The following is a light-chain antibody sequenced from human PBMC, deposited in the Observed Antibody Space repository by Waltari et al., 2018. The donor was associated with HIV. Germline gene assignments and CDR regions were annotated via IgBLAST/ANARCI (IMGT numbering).Light chain of an antibody. CDR2: DVF. Sequence: QSALTQPASVSGSPGQSITISCTGTSSAIGAYEYVSWYRQPPDKAPQLLIYDVFYRPSGVSHRFSGPKPGNTASLTISRLQAEDEAVYACSSYTTTNTIIFGGGPKLTVL. CDR3: SSYTTTNTII. J-gene: IGLJ2*01. CDR1: SSAIGAYEY. V-gene: IGLV2-14*03.